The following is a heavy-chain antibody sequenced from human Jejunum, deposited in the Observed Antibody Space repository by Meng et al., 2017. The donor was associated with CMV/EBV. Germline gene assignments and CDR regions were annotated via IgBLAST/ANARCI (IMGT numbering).Heavy chain of an antibody. V-gene: IGHV3-30*02. CDR3: AQEGGEHY. D-gene: IGHD1-26*01. CDR1: GFTFRDYA. CDR2: IRNDESNK. J-gene: IGHJ4*02. Sequence: VQLGESGVALVQPGESLRLSCAASGFTFRDYAMHWVRQAPGKGLEWVAFIRNDESNKYYTDSVKGRFTISRDNSKNTLYLQMDSLTAEDAAVYYCAQEGGEHYWGQGTLVTVSS.